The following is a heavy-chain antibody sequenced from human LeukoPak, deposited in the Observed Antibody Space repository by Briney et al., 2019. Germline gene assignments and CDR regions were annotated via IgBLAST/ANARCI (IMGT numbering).Heavy chain of an antibody. CDR3: ARDHEATARGDY. V-gene: IGHV1-2*02. J-gene: IGHJ4*02. CDR2: INPNSGGT. D-gene: IGHD5-12*01. Sequence: ASVKVSCKASGYTYTSYYMHWVRQAPGQGLEWMGWINPNSGGTNYAQKFQGRVTMTRDTSISTAYMELSRLRSDDTAVYYCARDHEATARGDYWGQGTLVTVSS. CDR1: GYTYTSYY.